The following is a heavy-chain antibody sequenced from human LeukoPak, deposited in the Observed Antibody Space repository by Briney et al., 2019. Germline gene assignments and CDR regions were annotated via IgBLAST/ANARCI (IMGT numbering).Heavy chain of an antibody. CDR3: ARDRKYSFYS. CDR1: GFTFTSFS. CDR2: ISSDGRNK. J-gene: IGHJ4*02. Sequence: PGGSLRLSCSASGFTFTSFSLHWVRLAPGKGLEWVAFISSDGRNKFSADSVRARFTISRDNSNNMLYLQMNSLRTEDTAVYYCARDRKYSFYSWGQGTLVTVSS. V-gene: IGHV3-30*04.